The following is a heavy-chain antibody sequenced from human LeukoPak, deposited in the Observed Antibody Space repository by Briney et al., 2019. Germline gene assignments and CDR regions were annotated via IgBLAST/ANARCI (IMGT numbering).Heavy chain of an antibody. CDR3: ANGFWSGYLNH. J-gene: IGHJ5*02. Sequence: GGSLKLSCAVSGFTFSNNAMSWVRQAPGKGLEWVSVISGSGDSTYYVDSVKGRFTISRDNSKNTLYLQMNSLRAEDAAVYYCANGFWSGYLNHWGQGTLVSVSS. CDR2: ISGSGDST. CDR1: GFTFSNNA. V-gene: IGHV3-23*01. D-gene: IGHD3-3*01.